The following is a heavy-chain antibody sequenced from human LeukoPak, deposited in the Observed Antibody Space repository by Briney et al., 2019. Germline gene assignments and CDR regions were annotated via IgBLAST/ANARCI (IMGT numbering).Heavy chain of an antibody. CDR2: ISPNDGDT. Sequence: ASVKVSCKASGYTFTDYYMHWVRQAPGQGFEWMGWISPNDGDTNYAQKFQGRVTMTRDTSISTAHMEVSRLRSDDTAVYYCARANFLYCSSTTCLFDYWGQGTLVTVSS. V-gene: IGHV1-2*02. D-gene: IGHD2-2*01. CDR1: GYTFTDYY. CDR3: ARANFLYCSSTTCLFDY. J-gene: IGHJ4*02.